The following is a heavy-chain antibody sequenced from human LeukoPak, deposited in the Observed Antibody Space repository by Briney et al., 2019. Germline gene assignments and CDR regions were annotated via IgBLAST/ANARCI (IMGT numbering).Heavy chain of an antibody. CDR1: GYTLTGYY. CDR2: INPNSGGT. J-gene: IGHJ4*02. V-gene: IGHV1-2*02. D-gene: IGHD5-24*01. CDR3: ARAPLGGDGYNLDY. Sequence: GASVKVSCTASGYTLTGYYMHWVRQAPGQGLEWMGWINPNSGGTNYAQKFQGRVTMTRDTSISTAYMELSRLRSDDTAVYYCARAPLGGDGYNLDYWGQGTLVTVSS.